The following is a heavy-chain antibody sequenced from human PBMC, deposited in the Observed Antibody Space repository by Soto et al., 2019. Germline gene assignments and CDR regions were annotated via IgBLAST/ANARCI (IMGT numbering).Heavy chain of an antibody. CDR1: GYTFTSYV. D-gene: IGHD2-2*01. J-gene: IGHJ6*03. CDR3: ARGHLAVVPVASWFYYMDV. Sequence: ASVKVSCKASGYTFTSYVINWVRQATGQGLEWMGWMNANSGNTGYSQKFQGRVTITRHTPASTAYMELSSLRSEDTAVYYCARGHLAVVPVASWFYYMDVWGKGTTVTVSS. V-gene: IGHV1-8*01. CDR2: MNANSGNT.